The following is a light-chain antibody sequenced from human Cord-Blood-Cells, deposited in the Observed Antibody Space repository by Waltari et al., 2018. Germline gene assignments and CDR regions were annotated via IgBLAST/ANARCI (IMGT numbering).Light chain of an antibody. CDR1: QGISSY. V-gene: IGKV1-8*01. J-gene: IGKJ2*03. Sequence: AIRMTQSPSSFSASTGDRVPITCRASQGISSYLAWYQQKPGKAPKLLIYAASTLQSGVPSRFSGSGSGTDFTLTISCLQSEDFATYDCQQYYSYPYSFGQGTKLEIK. CDR3: QQYYSYPYS. CDR2: AAS.